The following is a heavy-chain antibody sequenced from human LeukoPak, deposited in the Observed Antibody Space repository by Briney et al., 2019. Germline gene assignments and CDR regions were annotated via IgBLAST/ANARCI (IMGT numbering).Heavy chain of an antibody. Sequence: PSQTLSLTCTVSGGSISSDEYYWSWIRQHPGKGLEWIGYIHYSGSTYYNPSLKSRLTRSVDTSKNQFSLKLSSVTAADTAVYYCARQRSYSWYFDLWGRGTLVTVSS. CDR2: IHYSGST. J-gene: IGHJ2*01. V-gene: IGHV4-31*03. D-gene: IGHD3-10*01. CDR1: GGSISSDEYY. CDR3: ARQRSYSWYFDL.